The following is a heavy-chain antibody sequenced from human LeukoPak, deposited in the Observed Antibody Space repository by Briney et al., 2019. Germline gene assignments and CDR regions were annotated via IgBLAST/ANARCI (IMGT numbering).Heavy chain of an antibody. D-gene: IGHD2-21*01. J-gene: IGHJ4*02. Sequence: PSETLSLTCTVSGGSISSGDYYWSWIRQPPGKGLEWIGYIYYSGSTYYNPSLKSRVTISVDTSKNQFSLKLSSVTAADTAGDYCARERAYCCGDCYSRTPIDYWGQGTLVTVSS. CDR1: GGSISSGDYY. V-gene: IGHV4-30-4*08. CDR2: IYYSGST. CDR3: ARERAYCCGDCYSRTPIDY.